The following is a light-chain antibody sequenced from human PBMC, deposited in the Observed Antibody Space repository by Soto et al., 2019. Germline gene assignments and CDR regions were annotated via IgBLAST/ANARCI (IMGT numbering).Light chain of an antibody. V-gene: IGLV2-23*01. J-gene: IGLJ2*01. CDR2: QGT. Sequence: QSVLTQPASVSGSPGQSITISCTGTTSDVGSYNLVSWYQRHPGKAPKLMIYQGTERPSGVSDRFSGSKSGNTASLTISGLQPEDEADYHCSSYAGSTTLIFGGGTKLTVL. CDR3: SSYAGSTTLI. CDR1: TSDVGSYNL.